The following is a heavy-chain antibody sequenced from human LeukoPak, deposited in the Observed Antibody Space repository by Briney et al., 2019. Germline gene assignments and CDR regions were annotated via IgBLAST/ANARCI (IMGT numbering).Heavy chain of an antibody. CDR2: IYNSGST. CDR3: ARDWSSNWYRYFDL. J-gene: IGHJ2*01. Sequence: ASETLSLTCTVSGFSISNFYWSWIRQPPGKGLEWIGYIYNSGSTNYNPSLKSRVTISVNTSKNQFSLKLSSVTAADTAVYYCARDWSSNWYRYFDLWGRGTLVTVSS. V-gene: IGHV4-59*01. CDR1: GFSISNFY. D-gene: IGHD6-13*01.